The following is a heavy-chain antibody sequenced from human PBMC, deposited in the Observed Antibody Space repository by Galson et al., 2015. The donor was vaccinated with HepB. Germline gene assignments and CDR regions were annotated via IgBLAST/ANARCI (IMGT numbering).Heavy chain of an antibody. D-gene: IGHD3-10*01. CDR2: IWYDGRKK. V-gene: IGHV3-33*01. J-gene: IGHJ2*01. CDR1: GFTFSNYA. Sequence: SLRLSCAASGFTFSNYAMHWVRQAPGKGLEWVALIWYDGRKKYYADSVKGRFTISRDDSKNTVYLQMNSLRAEDTAVYYCARDGGLLYFGELLWNFDLWGRGTLVTVSS. CDR3: ARDGGLLYFGELLWNFDL.